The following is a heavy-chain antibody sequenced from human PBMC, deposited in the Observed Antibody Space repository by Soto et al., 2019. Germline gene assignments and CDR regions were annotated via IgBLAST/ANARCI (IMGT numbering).Heavy chain of an antibody. CDR3: ARSDPTMVRGVIKGYYYGMDV. J-gene: IGHJ6*02. CDR2: TYYRSKWYN. Sequence: SQTLSLTCAISGYSVSSNSAAWNWIRQSPSRGLEWLGRTYYRSKWYNDYAVSVKSRITINPDTSKNQFSLQLNSVTPEDTAVYYCARSDPTMVRGVIKGYYYGMDVWGQGTTVTVSS. CDR1: GYSVSSNSAA. D-gene: IGHD3-10*01. V-gene: IGHV6-1*01.